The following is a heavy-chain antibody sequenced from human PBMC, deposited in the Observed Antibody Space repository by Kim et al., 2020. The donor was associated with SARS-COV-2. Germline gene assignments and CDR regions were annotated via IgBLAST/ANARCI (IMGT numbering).Heavy chain of an antibody. V-gene: IGHV3-23*01. CDR2: IGGSGAST. J-gene: IGHJ4*02. D-gene: IGHD6-13*01. CDR1: GFTFSNYS. CDR3: AKPQSRLIAAAATD. Sequence: GGSLRLSCAASGFTFSNYSMSWVRQAPGKGLEWVSAIGGSGASTYYADSVKGRFTISRDNSKNTLYVQMNSLRADDTAVYYCAKPQSRLIAAAATDWGQGTLVTVSS.